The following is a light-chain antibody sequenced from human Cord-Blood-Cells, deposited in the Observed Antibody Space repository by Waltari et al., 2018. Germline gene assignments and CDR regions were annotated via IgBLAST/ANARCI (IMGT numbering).Light chain of an antibody. CDR2: YDD. V-gene: IGLV1-36*01. Sequence: QSVLTQPPSVSEAPRQRVTISCYGSSSNIGNNAVNWYQQLPGKAPKLLIYYDDLLPSGVSDRFSGPKSGTSASLAISGLQSEDEADYYCAAWDDSLNGYVFGTGTKVTVL. CDR3: AAWDDSLNGYV. CDR1: SSNIGNNA. J-gene: IGLJ1*01.